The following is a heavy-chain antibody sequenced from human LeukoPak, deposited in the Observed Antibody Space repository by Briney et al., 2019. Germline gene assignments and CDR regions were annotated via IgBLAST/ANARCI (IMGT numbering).Heavy chain of an antibody. J-gene: IGHJ3*02. CDR3: ARNILFAFDI. CDR2: LYSEDST. V-gene: IGHV3-53*01. CDR1: GWPVSSSY. Sequence: GGSLRLSCAASGWPVSSSYMSWVRKAPGKGLEWVSILYSEDSTYYADSMKGRFTISRDNSKNTLYLQVNSLRAEDTAMYYCARNILFAFDIWGQGTMVTVS.